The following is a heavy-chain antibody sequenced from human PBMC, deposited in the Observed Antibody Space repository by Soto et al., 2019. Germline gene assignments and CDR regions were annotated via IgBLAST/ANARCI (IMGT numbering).Heavy chain of an antibody. CDR1: GGTFSSYA. Sequence: QVQLVQSGAEVKKPGSSVKVSCKASGGTFSSYAISWVRQAPGQGLEWMGGIIPIFGTANYAQKFQGRVTITADESTRTAYMELSSWRFEARAGYSCRGGGLHPNTDFWMGNWFNVREVWGQGPRSPSP. J-gene: IGHJ6*02. D-gene: IGHD3-3*01. V-gene: IGHV1-69*01. CDR2: IIPIFGTA. CDR3: RGGGLHPNTDFWMGNWFNVREV.